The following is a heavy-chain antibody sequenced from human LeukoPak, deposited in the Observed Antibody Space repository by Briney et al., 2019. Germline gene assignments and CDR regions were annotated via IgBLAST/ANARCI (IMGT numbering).Heavy chain of an antibody. V-gene: IGHV3-7*01. CDR1: GFTFAGCG. Sequence: GGSLRLSCAASGFTFAGCGMSCVRQTPGKGLEWVAKIKADGGEKDHVASVKGRFTISRDNAKNSLYLQMNSLRVEDTAVYYCARGGAARPDFWGQGTLVTVSS. D-gene: IGHD6-6*01. CDR3: ARGGAARPDF. CDR2: IKADGGEK. J-gene: IGHJ4*02.